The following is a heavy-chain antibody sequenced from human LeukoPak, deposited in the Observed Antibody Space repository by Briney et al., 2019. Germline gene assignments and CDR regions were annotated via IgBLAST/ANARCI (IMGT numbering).Heavy chain of an antibody. J-gene: IGHJ3*02. D-gene: IGHD1-26*01. Sequence: SETLSLTCTVSGGSISSYYWSWIRQPPGKGLEWIGYIYYSGSTNYNPSLKGRVTISVDTSKNQFSLKLSSVTAADTAVYYCARDPPGELLRPVGAFDIWGQGTMVTVSS. CDR1: GGSISSYY. CDR2: IYYSGST. CDR3: ARDPPGELLRPVGAFDI. V-gene: IGHV4-59*01.